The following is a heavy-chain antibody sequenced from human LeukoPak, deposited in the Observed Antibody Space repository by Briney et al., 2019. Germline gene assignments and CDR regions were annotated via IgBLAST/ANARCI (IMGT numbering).Heavy chain of an antibody. Sequence: HAGGSLRLSCAASGFTFSSYEMICVRQAPGKGLEGVSYIGSSGSTIYYADSVKGRFTISRDNAKNSLYLQMNSLRAEDTAVYYCARAERGGGRYSYYFDYWGQGTLVTVSS. V-gene: IGHV3-48*03. D-gene: IGHD1-26*01. CDR1: GFTFSSYE. CDR2: IGSSGSTI. CDR3: ARAERGGGRYSYYFDY. J-gene: IGHJ4*02.